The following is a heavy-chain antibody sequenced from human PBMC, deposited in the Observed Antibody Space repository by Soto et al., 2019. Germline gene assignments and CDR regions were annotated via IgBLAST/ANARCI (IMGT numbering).Heavy chain of an antibody. D-gene: IGHD2-15*01. CDR1: GFTFTTYA. CDR3: AKDVCSDGSCPGRLAEYFQH. Sequence: QVQLEESGGGVVQPGRSLRLSCAASGFTFTTYAMHWVRQAAGKGLEWVAVISYDGRIKYYSDSVKGRFTISRDNSKNTMYLQMNSLRGEDTGVYYCAKDVCSDGSCPGRLAEYFQHWGQGTLVSVSS. J-gene: IGHJ1*01. CDR2: ISYDGRIK. V-gene: IGHV3-30*18.